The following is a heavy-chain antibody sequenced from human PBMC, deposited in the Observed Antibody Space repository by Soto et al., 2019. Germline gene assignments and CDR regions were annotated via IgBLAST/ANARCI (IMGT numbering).Heavy chain of an antibody. CDR3: ARRHSSSGGGFDY. D-gene: IGHD2-2*01. CDR2: IHYDGRT. V-gene: IGHV4-31*02. Sequence: SETLSLTCIVSGGSITSGDYYWTWIRQHPGKGLEWIAYIHYDGRTYYNPSLQSRTATSVDTSKNQFSLELNSVTDADTAVYYCARRHSSSGGGFDYWGQGTLVTVSS. J-gene: IGHJ4*02. CDR1: GGSITSGDYY.